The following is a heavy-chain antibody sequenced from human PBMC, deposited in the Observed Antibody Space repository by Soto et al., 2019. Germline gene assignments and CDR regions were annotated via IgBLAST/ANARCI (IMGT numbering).Heavy chain of an antibody. J-gene: IGHJ4*02. Sequence: PSETLSLTCTVSGGSISGYYWSWIRQPPGKGLEWIGYIYYSGSTNYNPSLKSRVTISVDTSKNQFSLKLSSVTAADTAVYYCARDPRIYSDPYYFDYWGQGTLVTVS. CDR3: ARDPRIYSDPYYFDY. D-gene: IGHD4-17*01. CDR1: GGSISGYY. V-gene: IGHV4-59*01. CDR2: IYYSGST.